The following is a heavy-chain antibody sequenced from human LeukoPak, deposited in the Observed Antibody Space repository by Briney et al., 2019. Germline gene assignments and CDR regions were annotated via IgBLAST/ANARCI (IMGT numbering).Heavy chain of an antibody. V-gene: IGHV1-24*01. D-gene: IGHD2-2*01. Sequence: GASVKVSCKVSGYTLTELSMHWVRQAPGKGLEWMGGFDPEDGETIYAQKFQGRVTMTEDTSTDTAYMELSSLRSEDTAVYYCATLVGEYQPIKSRGFDAFDIWGQGTMVTVSS. CDR1: GYTLTELS. CDR2: FDPEDGET. CDR3: ATLVGEYQPIKSRGFDAFDI. J-gene: IGHJ3*02.